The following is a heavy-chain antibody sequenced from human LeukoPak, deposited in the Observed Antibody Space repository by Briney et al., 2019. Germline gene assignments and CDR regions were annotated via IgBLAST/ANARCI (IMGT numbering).Heavy chain of an antibody. D-gene: IGHD1-26*01. CDR3: ARDTDGSLDY. J-gene: IGHJ4*02. Sequence: GGSLRLSCAASGFTFSNSWMAWVRQAPGKGLEWVGNIKQDGSTKHYADSLKGRFTISRDNPTHSVYVQMNSLRADDTAVYYCARDTDGSLDYWGQGILVTVAS. V-gene: IGHV3-7*01. CDR1: GFTFSNSW. CDR2: IKQDGSTK.